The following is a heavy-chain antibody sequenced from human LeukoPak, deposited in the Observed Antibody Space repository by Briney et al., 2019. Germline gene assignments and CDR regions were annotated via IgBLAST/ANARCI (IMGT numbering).Heavy chain of an antibody. D-gene: IGHD3-22*01. CDR1: GYTFTSYG. J-gene: IGHJ3*02. CDR2: ISAYNGNT. Sequence: ASVKVSCKASGYTFTSYGISWVRQAPGQRLEWMGWISAYNGNTNYAQKLQGRVTMTTDTSTSTAYMELRSLRSDDTAVYYCARDAGITMIVGDAFDIWGQGTMVTVSS. V-gene: IGHV1-18*01. CDR3: ARDAGITMIVGDAFDI.